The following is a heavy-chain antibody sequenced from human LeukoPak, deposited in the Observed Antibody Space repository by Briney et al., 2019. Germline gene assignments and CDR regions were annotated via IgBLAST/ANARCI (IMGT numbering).Heavy chain of an antibody. CDR2: ISGSGGST. CDR3: AKDPQEYDFWSGYYEGSDY. V-gene: IGHV3-23*01. Sequence: PRGSLRLSCAASGFTFSSYAMSWVRQAPGKGLEWVSAISGSGGSTYYADSVKGRFTISRDNSKNTLYLQMNSLRAEDTAVYYCAKDPQEYDFWSGYYEGSDYWGQGTLVTVSS. J-gene: IGHJ4*02. CDR1: GFTFSSYA. D-gene: IGHD3-3*01.